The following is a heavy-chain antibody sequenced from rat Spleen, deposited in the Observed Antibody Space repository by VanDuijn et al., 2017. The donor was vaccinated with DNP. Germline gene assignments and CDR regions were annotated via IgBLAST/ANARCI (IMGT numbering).Heavy chain of an antibody. V-gene: IGHV2-15*01. Sequence: QVQLKESGPGLLQPSRTLSLTCTVSGFSLTNYGVSWVRQPPGKGLEWIAAIWSGGTPDYSSALKSRLSISRDTSKSQVFLKMNSLQTEDTAIYFCARDYYCSSFVYWGQGTLVTVSS. J-gene: IGHJ3*01. D-gene: IGHD1-2*01. CDR1: GFSLTNYG. CDR3: ARDYYCSSFVY. CDR2: IWSGGTP.